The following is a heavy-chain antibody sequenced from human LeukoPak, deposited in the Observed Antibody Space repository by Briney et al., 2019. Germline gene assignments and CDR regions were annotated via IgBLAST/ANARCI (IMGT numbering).Heavy chain of an antibody. Sequence: GGSLRLSCAASGFTFSDYSMNWVRQAPGKGLEDLSYINSDGKTTWYADSVKGRFTISRDNAKNSLYLQMNSLRVEDAALYYCARHSGIAASQDYWGQGTLVTVSS. CDR1: GFTFSDYS. V-gene: IGHV3-48*04. J-gene: IGHJ4*02. D-gene: IGHD6-13*01. CDR3: ARHSGIAASQDY. CDR2: INSDGKTT.